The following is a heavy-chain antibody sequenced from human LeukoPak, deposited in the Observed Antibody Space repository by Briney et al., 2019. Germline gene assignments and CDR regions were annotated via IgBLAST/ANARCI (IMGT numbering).Heavy chain of an antibody. D-gene: IGHD1-26*01. CDR2: INADSSTI. V-gene: IGHV3-48*01. CDR3: VRDTSRGQSLGVIY. J-gene: IGHJ4*02. Sequence: GGSLRLSCAASGFTFSTYNMNWVRQAPGKGLEWISYINADSSTIQYADSVSGRFTTSRDNAKNSLYLQMTSLRAEDTAVYYCVRDTSRGQSLGVIYWGQGSLVTVSS. CDR1: GFTFSTYN.